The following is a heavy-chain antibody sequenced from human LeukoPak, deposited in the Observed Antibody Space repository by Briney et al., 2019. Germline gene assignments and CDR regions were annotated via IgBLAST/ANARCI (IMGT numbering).Heavy chain of an antibody. Sequence: PGGSLRLSCAASGFTFSSYGMHWVRQAPGKGLGWVAVIWYDGSNKYYADSVKGRFTISRDNSKNTLYPQMTSLRAEDTAVYYCARERGYGGFHWGKGTLVTVSS. J-gene: IGHJ4*02. D-gene: IGHD5-12*01. CDR1: GFTFSSYG. V-gene: IGHV3-33*01. CDR3: ARERGYGGFH. CDR2: IWYDGSNK.